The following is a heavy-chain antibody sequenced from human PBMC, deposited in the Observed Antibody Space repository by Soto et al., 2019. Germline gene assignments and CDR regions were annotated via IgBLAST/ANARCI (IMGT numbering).Heavy chain of an antibody. Sequence: QVQLVQSGAEVKKPGSSVKVSCKASGGTLSDHVVAWLRQAPGQGLEWMGGTIPVFNTAKYAQKFQGRVTVTTDKFTNIAYMEMSSLSSEDTSFYFCARGVYGSGNYFTGPSAFDIWGQGTMVIVSS. CDR3: ARGVYGSGNYFTGPSAFDI. V-gene: IGHV1-69*06. CDR1: GGTLSDHV. J-gene: IGHJ3*02. CDR2: TIPVFNTA. D-gene: IGHD3-10*01.